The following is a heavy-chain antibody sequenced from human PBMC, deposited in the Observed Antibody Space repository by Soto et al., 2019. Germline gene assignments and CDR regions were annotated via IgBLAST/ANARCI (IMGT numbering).Heavy chain of an antibody. CDR1: GGSISSDYW. CDR3: ARGIQMWSPVYYGMDV. Sequence: QVQLQESGPGVVKPSGTLSLTCGVSGGSISSDYWWAWVRQSPGRGLEWIGEIFHSGSTHYNPSLESRVTMSVDIVNNHFSLKLMSVTAADTAVYYCARGIQMWSPVYYGMDVWGQGTTVTVSS. CDR2: IFHSGST. D-gene: IGHD2-21*01. J-gene: IGHJ6*02. V-gene: IGHV4-4*02.